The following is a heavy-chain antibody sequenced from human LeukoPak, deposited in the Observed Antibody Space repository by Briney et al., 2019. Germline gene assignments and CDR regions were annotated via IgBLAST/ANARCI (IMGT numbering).Heavy chain of an antibody. J-gene: IGHJ4*02. Sequence: QSGGSLRLSCAASGFTFSSYAMSWVRQAPGKGLEWVSGISGSGGSTYYADSVKGRFTISRDNSRNTLYLQMNGPRAEDTAVYYCAVLPGYSSGWYEVNYWGQGTLVTVSS. V-gene: IGHV3-23*01. CDR3: AVLPGYSSGWYEVNY. CDR2: ISGSGGST. CDR1: GFTFSSYA. D-gene: IGHD6-13*01.